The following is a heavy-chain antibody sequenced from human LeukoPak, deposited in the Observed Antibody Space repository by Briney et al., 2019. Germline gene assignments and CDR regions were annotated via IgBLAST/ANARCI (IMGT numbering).Heavy chain of an antibody. V-gene: IGHV1-69*13. J-gene: IGHJ6*02. CDR2: IVPIFGTA. CDR3: ATGATRSRYYYYGMDV. D-gene: IGHD1-26*01. Sequence: GASVKVSCKASGNTFRSYAINWVRQAPGQGLEWMGGIVPIFGTAKYAQKFQGRVTITADESTSTAYMELSSLRSEDTAVYYCATGATRSRYYYYGMDVWGQGTTVTVSS. CDR1: GNTFRSYA.